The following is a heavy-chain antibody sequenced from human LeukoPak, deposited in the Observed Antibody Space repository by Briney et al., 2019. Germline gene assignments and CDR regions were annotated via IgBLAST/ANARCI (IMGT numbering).Heavy chain of an antibody. V-gene: IGHV1-18*01. CDR1: GYTFTTYG. CDR2: ISTYDGYT. J-gene: IGHJ2*01. D-gene: IGHD2-2*01. CDR3: ARAYCSSARCPSARYWYFGL. Sequence: ASVKVSCKASGYTFTTYGMSWVRQAPGQGLEWMGWISTYDGYTNYAQKLQGRVTMTTDTSTSTAYMELRSLRSADTAVYYCARAYCSSARCPSARYWYFGLWGRGTLVSVSS.